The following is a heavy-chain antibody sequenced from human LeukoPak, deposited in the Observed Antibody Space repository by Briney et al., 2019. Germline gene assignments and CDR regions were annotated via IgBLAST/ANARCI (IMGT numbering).Heavy chain of an antibody. D-gene: IGHD4-23*01. Sequence: ASVKVSCKASGGTFSSYAISWVRQAPGQGLEWMGWISAYNGNTNYAQKLQGRVTMTTDTSTSTAYMELRSLRSDDTAVYYCARSTNYGGNSGDYWGQGTLVTVSS. CDR3: ARSTNYGGNSGDY. CDR1: GGTFSSYA. J-gene: IGHJ4*02. CDR2: ISAYNGNT. V-gene: IGHV1-18*01.